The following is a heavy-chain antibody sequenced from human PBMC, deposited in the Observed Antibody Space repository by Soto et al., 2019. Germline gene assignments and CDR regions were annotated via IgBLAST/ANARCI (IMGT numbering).Heavy chain of an antibody. CDR2: IIPILGIA. J-gene: IGHJ4*02. Sequence: QVQLVQSGAEVKKPGSSVKVSCKASGGTFSSYTISWVRQAPGQGLEWMGRIIPILGIANYAQKFQGRVTITADKSTSTAYMELSSLRSEDTAVYYCARDLGNGGNSELDYWGQGTLVTVSS. CDR3: ARDLGNGGNSELDY. D-gene: IGHD2-21*02. CDR1: GGTFSSYT. V-gene: IGHV1-69*08.